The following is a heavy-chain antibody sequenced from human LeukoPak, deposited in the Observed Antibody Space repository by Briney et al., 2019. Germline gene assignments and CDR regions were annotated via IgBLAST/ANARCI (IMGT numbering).Heavy chain of an antibody. D-gene: IGHD4-17*01. CDR3: ARGPTVTRGTYYYGMDV. CDR2: INHSGST. V-gene: IGHV4-34*01. CDR1: GGSFSGYY. J-gene: IGHJ6*04. Sequence: SETLSLTCAVYGGSFSGYYWSWIRQPPGKGQEWIGEINHSGSTNYNPSLKSRVTISVDTSKNQFSLKLSSVTAADTAVYYCARGPTVTRGTYYYGMDVWGKGTTVTVSS.